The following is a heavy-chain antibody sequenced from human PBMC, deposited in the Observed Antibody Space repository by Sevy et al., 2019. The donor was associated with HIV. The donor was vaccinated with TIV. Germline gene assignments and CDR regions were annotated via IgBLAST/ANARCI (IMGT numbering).Heavy chain of an antibody. CDR1: GFTFSNAW. D-gene: IGHD4-17*01. CDR2: IKRITDGGTT. J-gene: IGHJ6*02. CDR3: TTTRDYGDYAGGMDV. V-gene: IGHV3-15*01. Sequence: GGSLRLSCAASGFTFSNAWMSWVRQAPGKGLEWVGRIKRITDGGTTDYAAPVKGRFTISRYDSKTTRYLQMNSLKTKATAMYYCTTTRDYGDYAGGMDVWGQGTTVTVSS.